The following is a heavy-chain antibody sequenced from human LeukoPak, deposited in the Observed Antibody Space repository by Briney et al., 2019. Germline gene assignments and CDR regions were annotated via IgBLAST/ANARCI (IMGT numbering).Heavy chain of an antibody. D-gene: IGHD3-22*01. V-gene: IGHV4-34*01. CDR1: GGSFSGYY. CDR3: ASDPTYYYDSSGRFDY. Sequence: SETLSFTCAVYGGSFSGYYWSWIRKPPGEGLEWIGEINNSGSTNSNPSLKRRVTISVDTSKNQFSLELSSVTAADTAVYYCASDPTYYYDSSGRFDYWGQGTLVTVSS. J-gene: IGHJ4*02. CDR2: INNSGST.